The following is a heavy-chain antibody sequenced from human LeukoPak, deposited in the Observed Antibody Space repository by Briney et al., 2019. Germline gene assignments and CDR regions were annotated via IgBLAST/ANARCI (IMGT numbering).Heavy chain of an antibody. V-gene: IGHV4-39*01. D-gene: IGHD2-15*01. CDR1: GGSISSSSYY. CDR2: IYYSGST. J-gene: IGHJ4*02. Sequence: SETLSLTCTVSGGSISSSSYYWGWIRQPPGKGLEWIGSIYYSGSTYYNPSLKSRVTISVDTSKNQFSLKLTSVPAADTAVYYCASLASVAVEKPFDYWGQGTLVTVSS. CDR3: ASLASVAVEKPFDY.